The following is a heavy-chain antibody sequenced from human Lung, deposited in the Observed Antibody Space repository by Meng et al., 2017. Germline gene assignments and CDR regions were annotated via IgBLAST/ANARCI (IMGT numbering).Heavy chain of an antibody. CDR3: AKDLSKQQQLGELDY. CDR1: GFTFSSYG. J-gene: IGHJ4*02. Sequence: QVQRVESGGGVVQPGRSLRLAWAASGFTFSSYGMHWVRQAPGKGLEWVAVISYDGSNKYYADSVKGRFTISRDNSKNTLYLQMNSLRAEDTAVYYCAKDLSKQQQLGELDYWGQGTLVTVSS. CDR2: ISYDGSNK. V-gene: IGHV3-30*18. D-gene: IGHD6-13*01.